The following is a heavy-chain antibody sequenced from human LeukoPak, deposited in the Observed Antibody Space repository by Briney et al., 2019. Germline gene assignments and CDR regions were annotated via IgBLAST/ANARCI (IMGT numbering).Heavy chain of an antibody. J-gene: IGHJ3*01. CDR1: GFTFSSYG. Sequence: PGGSLRLSCAASGFTFSSYGMHWVRQGPGKGLEWVALIYNDGSTHYTDSVKGRFTISRDTSRNTLFLQMNSLRVEDSAMYYCVKRLTLGDLSIKGAFALWGQGTLVTVAS. CDR2: IYNDGST. D-gene: IGHD3-16*02. CDR3: VKRLTLGDLSIKGAFAL. V-gene: IGHV3-NL1*01.